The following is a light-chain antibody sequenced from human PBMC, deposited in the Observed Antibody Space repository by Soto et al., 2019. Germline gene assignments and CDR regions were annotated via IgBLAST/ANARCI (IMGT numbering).Light chain of an antibody. J-gene: IGLJ1*01. CDR3: CLYVSSDTYV. V-gene: IGLV1-44*01. Sequence: QSVLTQPPSVSATPGQGVILSCSGGDSNIGSTAVNWYQQLPGTAPRLLIYSSNQRPSGVPDRISGSKSGNSASLTISGLQAEDEADYYCCLYVSSDTYVFATGTKLTVL. CDR2: SSN. CDR1: DSNIGSTA.